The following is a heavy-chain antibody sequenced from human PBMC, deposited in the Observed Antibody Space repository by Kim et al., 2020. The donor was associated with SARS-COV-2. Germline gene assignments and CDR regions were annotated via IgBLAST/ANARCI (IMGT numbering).Heavy chain of an antibody. V-gene: IGHV1-46*01. Sequence: ASVKVSCKASGYTFTSYYMHWVRQAPGQGLEWMGIINPSGGSTSYAQKFQGRVTMTRDTSTSTVYMELSSLRSEDTAVYYCARAASGSYWEGRVYYFDYWGQGTLVTVSP. D-gene: IGHD1-26*01. CDR1: GYTFTSYY. CDR3: ARAASGSYWEGRVYYFDY. J-gene: IGHJ4*02. CDR2: INPSGGST.